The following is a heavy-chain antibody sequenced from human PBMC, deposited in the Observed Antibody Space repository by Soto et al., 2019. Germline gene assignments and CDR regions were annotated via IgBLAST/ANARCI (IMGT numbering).Heavy chain of an antibody. V-gene: IGHV1-18*01. CDR3: ARLTTLSSPKYRFYYYMDI. CDR2: ISVKNGDT. Sequence: QVQLAQSGPELKKPGASLEVSCRASGYTFSNYGINWVRQVPGQGLEWMAWISVKNGDTNFAQKFQGRLSVTTDTSTSTAYLNLRSLRSDDTAVYYCARLTTLSSPKYRFYYYMDIWGKGTTVTVSS. CDR1: GYTFSNYG. J-gene: IGHJ6*03. D-gene: IGHD4-4*01.